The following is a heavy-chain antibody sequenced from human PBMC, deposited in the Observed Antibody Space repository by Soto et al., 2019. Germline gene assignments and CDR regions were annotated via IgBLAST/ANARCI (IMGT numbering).Heavy chain of an antibody. J-gene: IGHJ6*02. CDR3: ASTWASYYDYVWGSYGSPASDYYGMDV. CDR1: GYTFTSYY. Sequence: ASVKVSCKASGYTFTSYYMHWVRQAPGQGLEWMGIINPSGGSTSYAQKFQGRVTMTRDTSTSTVYMELSSLRSEDTAVYYCASTWASYYDYVWGSYGSPASDYYGMDVWGRGTTVTVSS. D-gene: IGHD3-16*01. CDR2: INPSGGST. V-gene: IGHV1-46*01.